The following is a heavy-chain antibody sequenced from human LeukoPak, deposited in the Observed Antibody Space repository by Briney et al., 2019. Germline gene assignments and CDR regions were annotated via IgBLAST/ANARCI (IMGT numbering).Heavy chain of an antibody. V-gene: IGHV3-48*01. Sequence: PGGSLRLSCAASGFTFSDYSMSWVRQAPGKGLEWISYVSPTSSTVYYGDSVKGRFTISRDNAKNSLSLQMNSLRADDTAVYFCAKTSERAGGFDPWGQGTLVIVSS. CDR1: GFTFSDYS. CDR3: AKTSERAGGFDP. D-gene: IGHD1-1*01. J-gene: IGHJ5*02. CDR2: VSPTSSTV.